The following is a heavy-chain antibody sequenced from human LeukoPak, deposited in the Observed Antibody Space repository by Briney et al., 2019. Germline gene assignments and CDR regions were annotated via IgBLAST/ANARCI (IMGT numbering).Heavy chain of an antibody. CDR1: GGTFSSYA. CDR2: IIPILGIA. Sequence: GASVKVSCKASGGTFSSYAISWVRQAPGQGLERMGRIIPILGIANYAQKFQGRVTITADKSTSTAYMELSSLRSEDTAVYYCAKVAITMIPHRESGFDYWGRGTLVTVSS. CDR3: AKVAITMIPHRESGFDY. V-gene: IGHV1-69*04. D-gene: IGHD3-22*01. J-gene: IGHJ4*02.